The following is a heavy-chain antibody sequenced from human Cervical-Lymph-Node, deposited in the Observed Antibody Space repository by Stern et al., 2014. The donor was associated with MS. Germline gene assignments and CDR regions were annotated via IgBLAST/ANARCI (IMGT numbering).Heavy chain of an antibody. CDR1: GASISTVGYY. CDR3: ARSDRLWGSFDY. V-gene: IGHV4-31*03. J-gene: IGHJ4*02. D-gene: IGHD3-16*01. Sequence: QLQLQESGPGLVKPSQTLSLTCTVSGASISTVGYYWSWIRQHPGKGLEWIAYISYIGSTYYNPSVKSRVSISADTSKTQFSLNLTSVTAADTALYYCARSDRLWGSFDYWGQGTLVAVSS. CDR2: ISYIGST.